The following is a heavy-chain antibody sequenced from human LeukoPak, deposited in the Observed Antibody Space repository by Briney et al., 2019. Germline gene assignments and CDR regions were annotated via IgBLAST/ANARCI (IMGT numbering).Heavy chain of an antibody. CDR2: ISWSSGSI. CDR1: GFTFDDYA. CDR3: AKGRGTDYYYYGMDV. D-gene: IGHD1-1*01. J-gene: IGHJ6*02. Sequence: PGRSLRLSCAASGFTFDDYAMHWVRQAPGKGLEWVSGISWSSGSIGYADSVKGRFTISRDNAKKSLYLQMNSQRDEDTALYYCAKGRGTDYYYYGMDVWGQGTTVTVSS. V-gene: IGHV3-9*01.